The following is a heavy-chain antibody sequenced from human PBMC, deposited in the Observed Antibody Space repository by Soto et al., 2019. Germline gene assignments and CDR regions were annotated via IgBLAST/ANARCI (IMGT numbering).Heavy chain of an antibody. V-gene: IGHV4-59*01. D-gene: IGHD3-16*01. Sequence: SETLSLTCTVSGGSISSYYWSWIRQPPGKGLEWIGYIYYSGSTNYNPSLKSRVTISVDTSKNQFSLKLSSVTAADTAVYYCERWELWSSYNLFDPWGQGTLVTVSS. CDR1: GGSISSYY. J-gene: IGHJ5*02. CDR2: IYYSGST. CDR3: ERWELWSSYNLFDP.